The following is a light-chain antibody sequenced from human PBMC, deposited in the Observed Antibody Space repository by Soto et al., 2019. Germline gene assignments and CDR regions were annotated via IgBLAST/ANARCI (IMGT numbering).Light chain of an antibody. CDR2: DAS. CDR1: QDISDV. J-gene: IGKJ5*01. V-gene: IGKV1-33*01. Sequence: DIQMTNSASSLSASVLDRVTSTCKASQDISDVLNWYQQQPGKAPKVLIYDASKLQTGVPSRFSGRGSGKDFTFTISSLQPDDSGTYYCQQFYDLPITFGQGTDWRL. CDR3: QQFYDLPIT.